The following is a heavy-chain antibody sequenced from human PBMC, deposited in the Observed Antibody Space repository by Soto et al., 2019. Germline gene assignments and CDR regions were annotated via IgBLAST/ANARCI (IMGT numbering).Heavy chain of an antibody. CDR1: GFTFYRYG. CDR2: LSSDGRNI. J-gene: IGHJ4*02. Sequence: RGSLRLSCAASGFTFYRYGMHWVRQAPGKGLEWVALLSSDGRNIFYADSVKGRFTISRDNSKNTLYLQMKRLRAEDTAVYYCARVSLVGSGWPADYWGQGTLVTVSS. V-gene: IGHV3-30*04. CDR3: ARVSLVGSGWPADY. D-gene: IGHD6-19*01.